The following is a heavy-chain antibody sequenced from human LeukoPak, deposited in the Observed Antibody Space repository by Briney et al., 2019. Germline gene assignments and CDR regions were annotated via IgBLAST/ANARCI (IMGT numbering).Heavy chain of an antibody. V-gene: IGHV4-59*01. J-gene: IGHJ4*02. CDR1: GVSISGNY. D-gene: IGHD6-13*01. CDR2: IFHDGVA. CDR3: AGWGAAAGPTFDY. Sequence: SETLSLTCAVSGVSISGNYWSWIRQSPEKGLEWIGNIFHDGVADYNPSLESRVTILPDTSKNQFSLRLTSVTAADTAVYYCAGWGAAAGPTFDYWGQGTLVTVSS.